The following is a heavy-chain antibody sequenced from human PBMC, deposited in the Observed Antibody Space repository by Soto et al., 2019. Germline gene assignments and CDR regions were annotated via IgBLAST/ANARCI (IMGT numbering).Heavy chain of an antibody. CDR2: IYSGGST. D-gene: IGHD4-17*01. CDR3: ARQKLRSAYYGMEV. J-gene: IGHJ6*02. CDR1: VCTVSSNY. Sequence: PGGSLRLSCASSVCTVSSNYMSCVRDAPGKWLEWVSVIYSGGSTYYADSVKGRFTISRDNSKNTLYLQMNSLRAEDTAVYYCARQKLRSAYYGMEVLGQATTVSLS. V-gene: IGHV3-53*01.